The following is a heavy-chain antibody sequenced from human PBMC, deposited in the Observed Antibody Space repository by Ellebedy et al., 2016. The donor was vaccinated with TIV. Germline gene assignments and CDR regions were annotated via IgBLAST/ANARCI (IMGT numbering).Heavy chain of an antibody. Sequence: ASVKVSCKASGYTFTNYFLYWVRQAPGQGLEWMGIINPTSGSSNYAQKFQGRVTMTRDTSTSTVYMVLSSLRFEDTAVYYCARGDNYYYDSSGYYYNYWGQGTLVTVSS. CDR1: GYTFTNYF. CDR3: ARGDNYYYDSSGYYYNY. CDR2: INPTSGSS. D-gene: IGHD3-22*01. J-gene: IGHJ4*02. V-gene: IGHV1-46*01.